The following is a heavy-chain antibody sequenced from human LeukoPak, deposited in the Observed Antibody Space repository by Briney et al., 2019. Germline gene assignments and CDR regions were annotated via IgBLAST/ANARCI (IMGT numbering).Heavy chain of an antibody. CDR1: GGSFSGYY. Sequence: SETLSLTCAVYGGSFSGYYWSWIRQPPGKGLEWIGEVNHLGSTDYNPSLKSRVSISVDMSKNQFSLKLTSVTAADTAVYYCVREGLYDSGDHYYGGYFEYWGQGTLVTVSS. CDR2: VNHLGST. D-gene: IGHD3-22*01. CDR3: VREGLYDSGDHYYGGYFEY. V-gene: IGHV4-34*01. J-gene: IGHJ4*02.